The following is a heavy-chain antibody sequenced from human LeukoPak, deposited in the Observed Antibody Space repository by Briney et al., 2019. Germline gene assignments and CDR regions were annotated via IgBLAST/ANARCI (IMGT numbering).Heavy chain of an antibody. CDR2: IYYSGST. V-gene: IGHV4-59*01. Sequence: SETLSLTCTVSGGSISSYYWRWIRQPPGKGLEWIGYIYYSGSTNYNPSLKSRVTISVDTSKNQFSLKLSSVTAADTAVYYCASAEGSGWLYFDYWGQGTLVTVSS. D-gene: IGHD6-19*01. CDR3: ASAEGSGWLYFDY. J-gene: IGHJ4*02. CDR1: GGSISSYY.